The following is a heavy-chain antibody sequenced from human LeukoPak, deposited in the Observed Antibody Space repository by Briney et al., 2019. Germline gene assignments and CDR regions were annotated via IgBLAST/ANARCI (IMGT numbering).Heavy chain of an antibody. CDR3: ARDFPSRFGEGFDF. V-gene: IGHV3-21*01. Sequence: PGGSLRLSFAASAFIFSSFSMNWVRQVPGKGLEWVSSISSSSTYIFYADSVKGRFSISRDDAKNSLYLQMNSLRAEDTAVYYCARDFPSRFGEGFDFWGQGTLVTVSS. D-gene: IGHD3-10*01. J-gene: IGHJ5*01. CDR1: AFIFSSFS. CDR2: ISSSSTYI.